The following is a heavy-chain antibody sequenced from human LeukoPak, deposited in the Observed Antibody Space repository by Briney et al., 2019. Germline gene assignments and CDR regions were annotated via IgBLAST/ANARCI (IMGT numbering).Heavy chain of an antibody. J-gene: IGHJ4*02. CDR3: ARVGLDSG. CDR1: GGSISSSSYY. V-gene: IGHV4-39*07. CDR2: IYYSGST. D-gene: IGHD3-10*01. Sequence: RPSETLSLTCTVSGGSISSSSYYWGWIRQPPEKGLEWIGSIYYSGSTYYNPSLKSRVTISVDTSKNQFSLKLSSVTAADTAVYYCARVGLDSGWGQGTLVTVSS.